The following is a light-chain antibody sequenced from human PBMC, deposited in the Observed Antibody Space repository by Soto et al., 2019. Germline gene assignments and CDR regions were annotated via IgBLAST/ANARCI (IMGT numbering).Light chain of an antibody. J-gene: IGKJ4*01. CDR2: GAS. V-gene: IGKV3-20*01. CDR3: QQYGYPQLT. CDR1: QSISSNY. Sequence: EIVLTQSPGTLSLSPGETVTLSCRASQSISSNYVAWFQHKPGQDPRLLIYGASSRAPGIPERFSGSGSGTDFSLTINRLESEDSAVFYCQQYGYPQLTFGGGTKVEIK.